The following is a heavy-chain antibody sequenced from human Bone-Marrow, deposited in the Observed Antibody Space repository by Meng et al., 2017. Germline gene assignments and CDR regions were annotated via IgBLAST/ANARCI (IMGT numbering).Heavy chain of an antibody. V-gene: IGHV3-69-1*01. D-gene: IGHD6-6*01. CDR1: GGSVSSGSYY. J-gene: IGHJ6*02. CDR3: ARQIVLRKWGMDV. Sequence: ETLSLTCTVSGGSVSSGSYYWSWIRQPPGKGLEWVSSISSSSYIYYADSVKGRFTISRDNAKNSLYLQMNSLRAEDTAVYYCARQIVLRKWGMDVWGQGTTVTVSS. CDR2: ISSSSYI.